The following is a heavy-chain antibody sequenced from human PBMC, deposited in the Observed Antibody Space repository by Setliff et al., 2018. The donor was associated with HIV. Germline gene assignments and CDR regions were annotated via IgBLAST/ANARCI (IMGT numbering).Heavy chain of an antibody. J-gene: IGHJ2*01. CDR1: GFTLGDYP. CDR2: IGRNSDGGKL. V-gene: IGHV3-49*04. Sequence: LKISCTESGFTLGDYPVSWVRQAPGKGLEYIGYIGRNSDGGKLQYASSMKGRFSISRDDSKGIVYLQGDSLQTEDTAVYFCARVYYSFWYGYFLYWYFDLWGRGALVTVSS. CDR3: ARVYYSFWYGYFLYWYFDL. D-gene: IGHD3-3*01.